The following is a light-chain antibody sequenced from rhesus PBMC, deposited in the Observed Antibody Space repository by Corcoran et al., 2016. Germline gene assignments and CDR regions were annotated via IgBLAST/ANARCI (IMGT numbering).Light chain of an antibody. CDR1: QGISSW. J-gene: IGKJ1*01. CDR3: QQYSSRPWA. Sequence: DIQMTQSPSSLSASVGATVTITCRASQGISSWLAWYQQKPGKAPKLLMHKAASFQSGSPSRFCGGGSGTDFTLTISSLRSEDVATSCCQQYSSRPWAFGQGTKVEIK. V-gene: IGKV1-22*01. CDR2: KAA.